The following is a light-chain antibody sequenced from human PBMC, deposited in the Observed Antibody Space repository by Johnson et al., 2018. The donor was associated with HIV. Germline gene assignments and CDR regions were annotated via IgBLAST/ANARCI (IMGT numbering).Light chain of an antibody. CDR1: SSNIGNNY. J-gene: IGLJ1*01. V-gene: IGLV1-51*02. CDR2: ENN. CDR3: GTWDSSMSAYV. Sequence: QAVLTQPPSVSAAPGQKVTISCSGSSSNIGNNYVSWYQHLPGTAPKLLIYENNKRPSRIPDRFSGSKSGTSATLGITGPQTGDEADYYCGTWDSSMSAYVFGTGTKVTVL.